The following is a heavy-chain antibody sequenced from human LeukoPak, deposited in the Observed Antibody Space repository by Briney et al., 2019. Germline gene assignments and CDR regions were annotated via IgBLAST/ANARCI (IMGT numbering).Heavy chain of an antibody. CDR3: AIRGTLFDY. CDR2: IYYSGST. J-gene: IGHJ4*02. Sequence: SETLSLTCTVSGGSISSSSYYWGWIRQPPGKGLEWIGSIYYSGSTYYDPSLKSRVTISVDTSKNQISLKLSSVTAADTAVYYCAIRGTLFDYWGQGTLVTVSS. CDR1: GGSISSSSYY. V-gene: IGHV4-39*01.